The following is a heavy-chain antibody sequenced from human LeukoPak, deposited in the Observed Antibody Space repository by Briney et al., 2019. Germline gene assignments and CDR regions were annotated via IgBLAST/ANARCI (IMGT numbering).Heavy chain of an antibody. J-gene: IGHJ4*02. CDR1: GYTFTGYY. D-gene: IGHD6-13*01. Sequence: GASMKVSCKTSGYTFTGYYMHWVRQAPGQGLEWMGWISPTSGGTNYAQKFQGRVTMTRDTSISTAYMELSRLRSDDTAVYYCARAGIADYWGQGTLVTVSS. CDR3: ARAGIADY. V-gene: IGHV1-2*02. CDR2: ISPTSGGT.